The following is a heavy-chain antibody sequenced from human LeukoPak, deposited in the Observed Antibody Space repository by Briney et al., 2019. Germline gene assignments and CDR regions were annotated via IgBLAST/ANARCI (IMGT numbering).Heavy chain of an antibody. J-gene: IGHJ3*02. V-gene: IGHV3-53*01. D-gene: IGHD4-17*01. CDR3: AVVYGEYNPGAFDI. Sequence: PGGSLRLSCAASGFTVSSNYMSWVSQAPGKGLEWVSVIYSGGSTYYADSVKGRFTISRDNSKNTLYLQMNSLRAEDTAVYYCAVVYGEYNPGAFDIWGQGTMVTVSS. CDR1: GFTVSSNY. CDR2: IYSGGST.